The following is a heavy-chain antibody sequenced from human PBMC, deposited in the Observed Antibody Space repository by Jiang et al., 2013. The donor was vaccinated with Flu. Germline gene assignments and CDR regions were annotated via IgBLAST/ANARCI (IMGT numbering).Heavy chain of an antibody. J-gene: IGHJ4*03. CDR3: ARRGNGGYPGYFDS. V-gene: IGHV1-46*01. CDR2: INPSGGST. Sequence: SGAEVKKPGASVKVSCKASGYIFTSYHIHWVRQAPGQGLEWMGIINPSGGSTNYAQKFQGRVTMTRDTSTSTVYMELNNLTSEDTAVYYCARRGNGGYPGYFDSWARDPGHRLL. D-gene: IGHD3-22*01. CDR1: GYIFTSYH.